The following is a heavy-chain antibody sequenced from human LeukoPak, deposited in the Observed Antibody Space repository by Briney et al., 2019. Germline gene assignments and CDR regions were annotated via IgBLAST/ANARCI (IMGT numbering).Heavy chain of an antibody. J-gene: IGHJ4*02. V-gene: IGHV4-61*01. CDR2: IHFSGST. CDR3: ARAFWGSGIDY. D-gene: IGHD3-16*01. Sequence: PSETLSLTCTVSGGSISNRNYHWGWIRQPPGKGLEWIGYIHFSGSTEYNPSLKSRVTISVDTSKNQFYLKLSSVTAADTAVYYCARAFWGSGIDYWGQGTLVTVSS. CDR1: GGSISNRNYH.